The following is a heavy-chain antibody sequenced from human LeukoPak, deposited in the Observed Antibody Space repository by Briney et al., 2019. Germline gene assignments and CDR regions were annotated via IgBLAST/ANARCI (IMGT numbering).Heavy chain of an antibody. CDR3: ANKAAAGTGAYYFDH. V-gene: IGHV3-23*01. Sequence: GGSLRLSCAASGFTFSSYGMSWVRQAPGKGLEWVSAISGSGGSTYYADSVKGRFTISRDNSKNTLYLQMNSLRAEDTAVYYCANKAAAGTGAYYFDHWGQGTLVTVSS. CDR1: GFTFSSYG. J-gene: IGHJ4*02. D-gene: IGHD6-13*01. CDR2: ISGSGGST.